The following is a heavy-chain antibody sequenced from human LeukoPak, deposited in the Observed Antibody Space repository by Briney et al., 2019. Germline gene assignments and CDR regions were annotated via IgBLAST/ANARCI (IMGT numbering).Heavy chain of an antibody. D-gene: IGHD2-15*01. V-gene: IGHV4-38-2*02. J-gene: IGHJ4*02. Sequence: PSETLSLTCTVSGYSISSGYYWGWIRQPPGKGLEWIGSIYHSGSTYYNPSLKSRVTISVDTSKNQFSLELSSVTAADTAVYYCARGQDRITEDYWGQGTLVTVSS. CDR1: GYSISSGYY. CDR2: IYHSGST. CDR3: ARGQDRITEDY.